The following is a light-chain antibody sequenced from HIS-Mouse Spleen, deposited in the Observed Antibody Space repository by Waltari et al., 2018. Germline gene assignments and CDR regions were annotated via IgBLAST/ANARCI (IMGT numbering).Light chain of an antibody. CDR3: YSTDSSGNHRV. Sequence: SYELTQPPSVSVSPGQTASITCSGDKLGDKDACWYQQKPGQSPVLVIYQDSKRPSGIPERFSGSSSGTMATLTISGAQVEDEADYYCYSTDSSGNHRVFGGGTKLTVL. CDR2: QDS. CDR1: KLGDKD. J-gene: IGLJ2*01. V-gene: IGLV3-10*01.